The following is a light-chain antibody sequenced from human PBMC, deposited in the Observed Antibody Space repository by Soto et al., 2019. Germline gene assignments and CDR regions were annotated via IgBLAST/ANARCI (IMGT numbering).Light chain of an antibody. V-gene: IGKV3-15*01. Sequence: EIVMTQSPATPSVSPGERATLSCRASQSVSISLAWYQQKPGQAPRLLIYDGSTRATGIPARFSGSGSGAEFTLTISSLQSEDFAVYYCQQYNNWPPWTFGQGTRVEIK. CDR3: QQYNNWPPWT. CDR2: DGS. CDR1: QSVSIS. J-gene: IGKJ1*01.